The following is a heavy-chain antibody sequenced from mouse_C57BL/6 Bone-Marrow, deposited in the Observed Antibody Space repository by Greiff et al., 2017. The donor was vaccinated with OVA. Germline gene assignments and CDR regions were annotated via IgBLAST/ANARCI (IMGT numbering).Heavy chain of an antibody. CDR2: IHPNSGST. J-gene: IGHJ4*01. CDR1: GYTFTSYW. V-gene: IGHV1-64*01. CDR3: ARPLITTVVAGNAMDY. D-gene: IGHD1-1*01. Sequence: QVQLQQPGAELVKPGASVKLSCKASGYTFTSYWLHWVKQRPGQGLEWIGMIHPNSGSTNYNEKFKSKATLTVDKSSSTAYMQLSSLTSEDSAVYYCARPLITTVVAGNAMDYWGQGTSVTVSS.